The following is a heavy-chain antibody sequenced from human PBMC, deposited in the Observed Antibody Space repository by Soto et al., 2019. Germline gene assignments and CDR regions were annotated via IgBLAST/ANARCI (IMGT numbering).Heavy chain of an antibody. Sequence: EVQLVESGGGLVKPGGALRLSCAASGFTFRDYSLNWVRQAPGKGLEWVSSITSKRTYIYYADSVKGRFTISRDNAKSSLYLQRDSLRADDTAVYFCARSGVAALDSWGQGTLVTVSS. CDR3: ARSGVAALDS. D-gene: IGHD2-8*01. CDR2: ITSKRTYI. CDR1: GFTFRDYS. V-gene: IGHV3-21*06. J-gene: IGHJ5*01.